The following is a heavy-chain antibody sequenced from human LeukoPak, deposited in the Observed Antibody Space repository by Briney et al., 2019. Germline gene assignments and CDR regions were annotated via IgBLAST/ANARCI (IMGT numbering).Heavy chain of an antibody. CDR3: TKSVVPAAYRYYFDY. V-gene: IGHV3-53*01. CDR2: IYSGGST. D-gene: IGHD2-2*01. Sequence: GGSLRLSCAGSGFTVSNNHMSWVRQAPGKGLEWVSVIYSGGSTYYADSVKGRFTISRDNSKNTLYLQMNSLRAEDTAIYYCTKSVVPAAYRYYFDYWGQGTLVTVSS. CDR1: GFTVSNNH. J-gene: IGHJ4*02.